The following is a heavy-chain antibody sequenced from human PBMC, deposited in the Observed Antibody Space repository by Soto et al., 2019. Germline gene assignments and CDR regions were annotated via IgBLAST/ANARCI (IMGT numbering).Heavy chain of an antibody. V-gene: IGHV4-4*07. Sequence: SWENLAITSTVPGGSSSSDSWSWVRQPAGKGLEWIGRIYTSGSTNYNPSLKSRVTMSVDTSKNQFSLKLSSVTAADTAVYYCEREGIAVANNWCAPWGQGTLVTV. J-gene: IGHJ5*02. D-gene: IGHD6-19*01. CDR3: EREGIAVANNWCAP. CDR1: GGSSSSDS. CDR2: IYTSGST.